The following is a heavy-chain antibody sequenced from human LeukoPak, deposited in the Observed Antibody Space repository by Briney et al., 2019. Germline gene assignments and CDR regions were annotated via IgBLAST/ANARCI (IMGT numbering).Heavy chain of an antibody. D-gene: IGHD3-10*01. CDR2: IGGSNGIT. CDR1: RFTFNSYA. J-gene: IGHJ5*02. CDR3: ARDFRAAFDP. V-gene: IGHV3-23*01. Sequence: PGGSLRLSCAASRFTFNSYAMSWVRQAPGKGLEWVSVIGGSNGITFYVGSVKGRFTISRDNAKNSLYLQMNSLRAEDTAVYYCARDFRAAFDPWGQGTLVTVSS.